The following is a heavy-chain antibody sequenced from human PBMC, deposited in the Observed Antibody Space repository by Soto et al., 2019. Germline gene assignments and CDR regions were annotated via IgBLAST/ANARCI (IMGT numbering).Heavy chain of an antibody. Sequence: ASVKVSCKASGYTFTSYGISWVRQAPGQGLEWMGWISAYNGNTNYAQKLQGRVTMTTDTSTSTAYMELRSLRSDDTAVYYCARAARPGLRYFDWLRDPWWEDDYNWFDPWGQGTLVTVSS. D-gene: IGHD3-9*01. J-gene: IGHJ5*02. CDR3: ARAARPGLRYFDWLRDPWWEDDYNWFDP. V-gene: IGHV1-18*01. CDR1: GYTFTSYG. CDR2: ISAYNGNT.